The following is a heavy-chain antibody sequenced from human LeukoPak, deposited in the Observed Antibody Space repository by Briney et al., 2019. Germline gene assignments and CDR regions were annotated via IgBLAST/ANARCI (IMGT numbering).Heavy chain of an antibody. CDR2: IYYSGST. D-gene: IGHD3-16*01. Sequence: SETLSLTCTVSGGSISSYYWSWIRQPPGKGLEYIGYIYYSGSTNYNPSLKSRLTISVDTSKNQFSLKLSSVTAADTAVYYCARETSQKGAHYMDVWGKGTTVTVSS. J-gene: IGHJ6*03. CDR1: GGSISSYY. CDR3: ARETSQKGAHYMDV. V-gene: IGHV4-59*01.